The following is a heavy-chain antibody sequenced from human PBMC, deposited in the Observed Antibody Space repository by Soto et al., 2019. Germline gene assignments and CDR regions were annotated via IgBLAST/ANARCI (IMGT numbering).Heavy chain of an antibody. V-gene: IGHV3-30*03. CDR3: AREYTAWPLAYGLDV. CDR2: ISYDGSNK. J-gene: IGHJ6*02. Sequence: PGGSLRLSCAASGFTFSSYGMHWVRQAPGKGLEWVAVISYDGSNKYYADSVKGRFTISRDNSKNTLYLQMNSLRAEDTAVYYCAREYTAWPLAYGLDVWGPGTTVTVSS. D-gene: IGHD2-2*02. CDR1: GFTFSSYG.